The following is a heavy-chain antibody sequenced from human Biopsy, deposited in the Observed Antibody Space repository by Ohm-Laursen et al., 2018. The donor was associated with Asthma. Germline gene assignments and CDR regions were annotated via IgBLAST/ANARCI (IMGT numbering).Heavy chain of an antibody. CDR2: ISSGSGST. V-gene: IGHV3-23*01. CDR1: GLNFEDYV. CDR3: AKVGHGNGDYVGWFDP. Sequence: SLRLSCAASGLNFEDYVMHWVRQAPGQGLEWVSVISSGSGSTYYADSVKGRFTISRDTSMNTLYLQMNSLRAEDTAVYYCAKVGHGNGDYVGWFDPWGQGTLVTVSS. J-gene: IGHJ5*02. D-gene: IGHD4-17*01.